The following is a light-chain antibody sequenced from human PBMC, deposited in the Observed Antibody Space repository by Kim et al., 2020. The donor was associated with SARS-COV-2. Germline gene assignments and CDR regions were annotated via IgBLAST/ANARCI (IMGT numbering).Light chain of an antibody. CDR2: AAP. Sequence: DIQMTQSQSSLSASVGDRVTITCRASQSISSYLNWYQQKPGKAPKLLIYAAPSLQSGVPSRFSGSGSGTDFTLTISSLQPEDFATYYCQQSYSTPLTFGGGTKVDIK. CDR3: QQSYSTPLT. J-gene: IGKJ4*01. CDR1: QSISSY. V-gene: IGKV1-39*01.